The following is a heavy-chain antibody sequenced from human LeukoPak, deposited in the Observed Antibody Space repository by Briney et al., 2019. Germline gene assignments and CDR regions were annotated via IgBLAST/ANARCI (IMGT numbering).Heavy chain of an antibody. Sequence: PGDSLRLSCAASGFTISSYSMIWVRHAQGKGLVIVSYLSSSNSTIYYADSVKGRFTISREKAKNSLYLQMNSLRAEETAVYYCARGTDFDIVVVPAADLGGWFDPWGQGTLVTVSS. CDR3: ARGTDFDIVVVPAADLGGWFDP. D-gene: IGHD2-2*01. V-gene: IGHV3-48*01. J-gene: IGHJ5*02. CDR2: LSSSNSTI. CDR1: GFTISSYS.